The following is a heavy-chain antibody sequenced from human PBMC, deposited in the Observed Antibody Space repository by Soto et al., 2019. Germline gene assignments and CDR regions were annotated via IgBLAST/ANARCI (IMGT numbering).Heavy chain of an antibody. CDR3: ARVWGGAFDF. CDR1: CASILSYY. Sequence: ETRSLNYTVTCASILSYYWSWIRQPPGKGLEWIGYIYYSGSTNYNPSLKSRVTILVDTSKNQFSLKLSSVTAADTAVYYCARVWGGAFDFWGQGTMVS. V-gene: IGHV4-59*01. J-gene: IGHJ3*01. CDR2: IYYSGST. D-gene: IGHD3-10*01.